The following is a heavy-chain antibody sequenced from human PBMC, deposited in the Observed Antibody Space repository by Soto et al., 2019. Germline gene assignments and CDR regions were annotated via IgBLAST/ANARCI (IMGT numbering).Heavy chain of an antibody. CDR3: ARVTAVAGFDP. J-gene: IGHJ5*02. Sequence: ECLSPSCAVSGYSISSGYYWCWIRQPPGKGLEWIGSIYHSGSTYYNPSLKSRVTISVDTSKTQFSLKLSSVTAADTAVYYCARVTAVAGFDPWGQGTPVTVSS. V-gene: IGHV4-38-2*01. D-gene: IGHD6-19*01. CDR1: GYSISSGYY. CDR2: IYHSGST.